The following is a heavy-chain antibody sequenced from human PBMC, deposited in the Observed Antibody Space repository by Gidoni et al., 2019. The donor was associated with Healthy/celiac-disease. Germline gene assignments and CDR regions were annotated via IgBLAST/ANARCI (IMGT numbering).Heavy chain of an antibody. J-gene: IGHJ2*01. CDR2: ISSSGSTI. Sequence: VQLVESGGGLVKPGGSLRLSCAASGFSFSDYYMSWSRTAPGKGLELVSYISSSGSTIYYADSVKGRFTISRDNAKNSLYLQMNSLRAEDTAVYYCARDPDSNYVHWYFDLWGRGTLVTVSS. V-gene: IGHV3-11*01. D-gene: IGHD4-4*01. CDR1: GFSFSDYY. CDR3: ARDPDSNYVHWYFDL.